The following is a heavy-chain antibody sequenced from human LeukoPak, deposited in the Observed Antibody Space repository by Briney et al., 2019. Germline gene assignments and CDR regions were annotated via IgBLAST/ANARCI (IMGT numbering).Heavy chain of an antibody. CDR3: ARRPSGYCSGGSCSTAGWFDP. CDR2: INHSGST. Sequence: SETLSLTCAVYSGSFSGYYWSWIRQPPGKGLEWIGEINHSGSTNYNPSLKSRVTISVDTSKNQFSLKLSSVTAADTAVYYCARRPSGYCSGGSCSTAGWFDPWGQGTLVTVSS. CDR1: SGSFSGYY. V-gene: IGHV4-34*01. J-gene: IGHJ5*02. D-gene: IGHD2-15*01.